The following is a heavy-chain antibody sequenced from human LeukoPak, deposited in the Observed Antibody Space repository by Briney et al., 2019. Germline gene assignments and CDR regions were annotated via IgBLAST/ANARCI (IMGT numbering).Heavy chain of an antibody. V-gene: IGHV4-59*01. D-gene: IGHD5-24*01. CDR3: ARAFFSGDGYKNTPLGY. Sequence: PAETLSLTCTVSGGSISSYYWSWNRQPPGKGLEWMGYIYYSGSTIYNPSLKSRVTISVDTSKNQFSLTLSSVTAADTGVYYCARAFFSGDGYKNTPLGYWGQGTLVTVSS. J-gene: IGHJ4*02. CDR1: GGSISSYY. CDR2: IYYSGST.